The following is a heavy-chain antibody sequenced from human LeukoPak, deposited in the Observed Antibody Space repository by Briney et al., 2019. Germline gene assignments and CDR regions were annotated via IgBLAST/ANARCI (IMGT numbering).Heavy chain of an antibody. CDR1: GFTFSSYN. CDR2: ITSSSSTI. CDR3: AELGITMIGGV. Sequence: GGSLRLSCAASGFTFSSYNMNWVRQAPGKGLEWVSSITSSSSTIYYADSAKGRFTISRDNAKNSLYLQMNSLRAEDTAVYYCAELGITMIGGVWGKGTTVTISS. V-gene: IGHV3-48*04. J-gene: IGHJ6*04. D-gene: IGHD3-10*02.